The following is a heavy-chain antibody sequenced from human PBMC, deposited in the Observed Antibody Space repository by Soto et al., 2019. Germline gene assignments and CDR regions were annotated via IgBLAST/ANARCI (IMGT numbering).Heavy chain of an antibody. D-gene: IGHD3-10*01. CDR3: ARDRTLGRGVITWLFDH. V-gene: IGHV1-18*04. Sequence: GASVKVSCKASGYIFNTYGISWVRRAPGQGLEWMGWITAYNDKTNYAQNFQDRVTLTTDPSTDTAYMELRSLRPDDTAFYYCARDRTLGRGVITWLFDHWGQGTLVTVSS. J-gene: IGHJ4*02. CDR2: ITAYNDKT. CDR1: GYIFNTYG.